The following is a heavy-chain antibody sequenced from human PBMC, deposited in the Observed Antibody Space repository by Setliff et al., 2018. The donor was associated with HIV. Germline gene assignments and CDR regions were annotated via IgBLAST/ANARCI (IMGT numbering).Heavy chain of an antibody. CDR3: ATARPGARFDV. CDR2: ISAYNVNA. CDR1: VHTFASYG. V-gene: IGHV1-18*01. D-gene: IGHD6-6*01. Sequence: ASVKVSCKASVHTFASYGIGWLRQAPGQGLEWLGWISAYNVNAPNAQKSQGRVTMTIDIPTTTAYMEMRSLRFDDKAVYYCATARPGARFDVWGQGTLVTVSS. J-gene: IGHJ4*02.